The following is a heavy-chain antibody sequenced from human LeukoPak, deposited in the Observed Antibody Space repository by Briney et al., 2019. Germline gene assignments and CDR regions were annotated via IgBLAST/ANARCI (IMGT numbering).Heavy chain of an antibody. CDR2: ISSSGST. D-gene: IGHD3-22*01. V-gene: IGHV4-39*07. CDR3: ARVGGITMIVVLITDAFDI. CDR1: GGSISSSSYY. Sequence: SETLSLTCTVSGGSISSSSYYWGWIRQPPGKGLEWIGRISSSGSTNYNPSLKSRVTISVDTSKNQFSLKLRSVTAADTAVYYCARVGGITMIVVLITDAFDIWGQGTMVTVSS. J-gene: IGHJ3*02.